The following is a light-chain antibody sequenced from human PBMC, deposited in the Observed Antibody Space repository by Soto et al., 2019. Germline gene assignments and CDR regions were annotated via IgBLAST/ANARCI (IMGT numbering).Light chain of an antibody. V-gene: IGLV1-40*01. Sequence: QPVLTQPPSVSVAPGQRVTISCTGSSSNIGAGYDVHWYQQLPGRAPKLLIYGNTNRPSGVPDRFSGSKSGTSASLAITGLQAEDEADYYCLSFDSSLSVVFGGGTKLTVL. CDR3: LSFDSSLSVV. CDR1: SSNIGAGYD. J-gene: IGLJ2*01. CDR2: GNT.